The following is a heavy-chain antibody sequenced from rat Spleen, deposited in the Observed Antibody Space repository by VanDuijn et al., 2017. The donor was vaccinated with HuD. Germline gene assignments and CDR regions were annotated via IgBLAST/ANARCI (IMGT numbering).Heavy chain of an antibody. D-gene: IGHD1-1*01. CDR2: ISYDGGRI. V-gene: IGHV5-29*01. Sequence: EVQLVESGGGLVQPGRSLKLSCAASGFTFSDYGMAWVRQAPTKGLEWVATISYDGGRIFYRDSVKGRFTISRDNAKSILYLQVDSLRSEDTTIYYCARQATTVPSYFDYWGRGVMVTVSS. J-gene: IGHJ2*01. CDR3: ARQATTVPSYFDY. CDR1: GFTFSDYG.